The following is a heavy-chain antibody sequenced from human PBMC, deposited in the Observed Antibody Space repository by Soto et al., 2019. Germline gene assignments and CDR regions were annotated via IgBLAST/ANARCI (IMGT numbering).Heavy chain of an antibody. CDR3: ARDFDGDGRLWFGEYYYYYYYGMDV. D-gene: IGHD3-10*01. Sequence: LRLSCAASGFTFSSYSMNWVRQAPGKGLEWVSSISSSSSYIYYADSVKGRFTISRDNAKNSLYLQMNSLRAEDTAVYYCARDFDGDGRLWFGEYYYYYYYGMDVWGQGTTVTVSS. CDR1: GFTFSSYS. CDR2: ISSSSSYI. J-gene: IGHJ6*02. V-gene: IGHV3-21*01.